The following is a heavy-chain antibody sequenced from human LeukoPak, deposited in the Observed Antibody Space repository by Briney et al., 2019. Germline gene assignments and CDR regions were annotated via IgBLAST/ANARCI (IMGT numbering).Heavy chain of an antibody. CDR1: GYTLTELS. J-gene: IGHJ5*02. D-gene: IGHD3-10*01. V-gene: IGHV1-24*01. CDR3: ARGSGSVGQDWFDP. CDR2: FDPEDGET. Sequence: ASVKVSCKVSGYTLTELSMHWVRQAPGKGHEWMGGFDPEDGETIYAQKFQGRVTMTEDTSTDKAYMELGSLRYDDTAVYYCARGSGSVGQDWFDPWGQGTLVTVSS.